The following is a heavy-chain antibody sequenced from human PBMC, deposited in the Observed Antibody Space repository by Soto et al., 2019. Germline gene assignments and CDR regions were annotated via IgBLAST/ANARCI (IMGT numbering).Heavy chain of an antibody. J-gene: IGHJ3*01. V-gene: IGHV1-18*01. CDR3: ARGRGVVIPAGTQDAFDV. Sequence: ASVKISCKASGYIFNKYGFNWVRQAPGQGLEWMGRISAFNGYTNFAQKFQGRVTLTTDTSTNTAYMELSSLRSDDTAIYYCARGRGVVIPAGTQDAFDVWGKGTMVTVSS. CDR1: GYIFNKYG. CDR2: ISAFNGYT. D-gene: IGHD2-21*01.